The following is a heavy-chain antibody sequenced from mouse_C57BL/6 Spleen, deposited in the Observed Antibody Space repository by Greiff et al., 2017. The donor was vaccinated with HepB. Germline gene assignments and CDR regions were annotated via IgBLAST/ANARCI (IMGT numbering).Heavy chain of an antibody. D-gene: IGHD2-4*01. V-gene: IGHV5-4*01. J-gene: IGHJ3*01. CDR3: ANDYEAWFAY. CDR1: GFTFSSYA. CDR2: ISDGGSYT. Sequence: EVQGVESGGGLVKPGGSLKLSCAASGFTFSSYAMSWVRQTPEKRLEWVATISDGGSYTYYPDNVKGRFTISRDNAKNNLYLQMSHLKSEDTAMYYCANDYEAWFAYWGQGTLVTVSA.